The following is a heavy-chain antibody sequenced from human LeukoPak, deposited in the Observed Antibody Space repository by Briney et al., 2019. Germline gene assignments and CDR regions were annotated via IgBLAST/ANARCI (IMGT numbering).Heavy chain of an antibody. D-gene: IGHD5-18*01. V-gene: IGHV4-59*01. CDR2: IYYSGST. J-gene: IGHJ6*03. Sequence: PSETLSLTCTVSGGSISSYYWSWIRQPPGKGLEWIGYIYYSGSTNYNPSLKSRVTISVDTSKNQFSLKLSSVTAADTAVYYCARVGIQLWTREDYYYYYMDVWGKGTTVTVSS. CDR3: ARVGIQLWTREDYYYYYMDV. CDR1: GGSISSYY.